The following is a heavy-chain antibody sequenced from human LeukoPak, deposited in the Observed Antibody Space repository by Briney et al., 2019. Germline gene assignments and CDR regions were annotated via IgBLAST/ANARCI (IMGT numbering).Heavy chain of an antibody. CDR2: ISSRSTFI. V-gene: IGHV3-21*01. J-gene: IGHJ4*02. Sequence: GGSLRLSCAASGFNFSTYTMTWVRQAPGKGLEWVSSISSRSTFIYYADSVKGRFTIPRDNTKSSLYLQMNSLRAEDTAVYYCARDVGVSSGTYWGQGTLVTVSS. CDR1: GFNFSTYT. CDR3: ARDVGVSSGTY. D-gene: IGHD6-19*01.